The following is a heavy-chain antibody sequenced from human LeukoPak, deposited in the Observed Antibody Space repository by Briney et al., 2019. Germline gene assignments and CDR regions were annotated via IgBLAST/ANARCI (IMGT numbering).Heavy chain of an antibody. J-gene: IGHJ3*02. Sequence: PGGSLRLSCAASGFTFSSCGMHWVRQAPGKGPEWVAVIWYDGINKYYADSVKGRFTISRDNSKNTLYLQMNSLRAEDTAVYYCARDPRAYYYDSSGADAFDIWGQGTMVTVSS. CDR3: ARDPRAYYYDSSGADAFDI. CDR2: IWYDGINK. D-gene: IGHD3-22*01. CDR1: GFTFSSCG. V-gene: IGHV3-33*01.